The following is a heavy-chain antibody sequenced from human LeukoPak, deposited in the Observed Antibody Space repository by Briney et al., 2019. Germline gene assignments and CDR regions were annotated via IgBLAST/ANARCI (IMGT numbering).Heavy chain of an antibody. V-gene: IGHV4-34*01. CDR2: INHSGST. CDR1: GGSFSGYY. J-gene: IGHJ4*02. CDR3: ARVPYDSSGYHFDY. D-gene: IGHD3-22*01. Sequence: PSETLSLTCAVYGGSFSGYYWSWIRQPPGKGLEWIGEINHSGSTNYNPSLKSRVTISVDTSKNRFSLKLSSVTAADTAVYYCARVPYDSSGYHFDYWGQGTLVTVSS.